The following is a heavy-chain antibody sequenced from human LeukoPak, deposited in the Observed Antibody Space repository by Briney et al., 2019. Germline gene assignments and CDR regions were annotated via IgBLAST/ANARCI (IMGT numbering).Heavy chain of an antibody. V-gene: IGHV4-31*03. CDR3: ARRSGWELPHFDY. D-gene: IGHD1-26*01. Sequence: SETLSLTCTVSGGSISSGGYYWSWIRQHPGKGLEWIGYIYYSGSTYYNPSLKSRVTIAVDTSKNQFSLRLSSVTAADTAVYYCARRSGWELPHFDYWGQGTLVTVSS. CDR1: GGSISSGGYY. CDR2: IYYSGST. J-gene: IGHJ4*02.